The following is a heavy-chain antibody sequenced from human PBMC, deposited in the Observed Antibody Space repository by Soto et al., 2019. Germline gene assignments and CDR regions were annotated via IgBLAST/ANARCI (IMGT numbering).Heavy chain of an antibody. D-gene: IGHD2-15*01. V-gene: IGHV3-11*01. CDR1: GFRFSDYY. CDR3: ASTPPDIVVDVTPRERETDYYYYMDV. J-gene: IGHJ6*03. Sequence: QVQLVESGGGLVKPGGSLRLSCTASGFRFSDYYMSWIRQAPGKGLEWISYISSSGSTIYYADSVKGRFTISRDNAKNSLYLQMNSLRAEDTAVYYCASTPPDIVVDVTPRERETDYYYYMDVWGKGTTVTVSS. CDR2: ISSSGSTI.